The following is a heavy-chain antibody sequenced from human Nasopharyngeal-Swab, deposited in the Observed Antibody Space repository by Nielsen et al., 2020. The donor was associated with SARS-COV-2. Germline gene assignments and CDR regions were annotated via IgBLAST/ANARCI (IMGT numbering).Heavy chain of an antibody. CDR1: GGSISSYY. CDR3: ARLSPISGSYYFDY. D-gene: IGHD1-26*01. CDR2: IYYSGST. V-gene: IGHV4-59*08. J-gene: IGHJ4*02. Sequence: SETLSLTCTVSGGSISSYYWSWIRQPPGKGLEWIGYIYYSGSTSYNPSLKSRVTISVDTSKNQFSLKLSSVTAADTAVYYCARLSPISGSYYFDYWGQGTLVTVSS.